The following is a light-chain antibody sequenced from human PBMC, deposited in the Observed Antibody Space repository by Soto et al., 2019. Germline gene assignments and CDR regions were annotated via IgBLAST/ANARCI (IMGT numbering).Light chain of an antibody. CDR3: QSYDSSLSASV. CDR2: ANT. V-gene: IGLV1-40*01. CDR1: SSNIRAGYD. J-gene: IGLJ2*01. Sequence: QSVLTRPPSVSGAPGQRITISCTGSSSNIRAGYDVHWYQQLPGTAPKLLIYANTNRPSGVPGRFSGSKSGASASLAITGLQAEDEADYYCQSYDSSLSASVFGGGTKLTVL.